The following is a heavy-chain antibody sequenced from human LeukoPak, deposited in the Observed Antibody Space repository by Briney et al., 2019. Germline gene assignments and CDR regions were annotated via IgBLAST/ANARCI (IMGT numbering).Heavy chain of an antibody. CDR3: ARWGGTRQYYFDY. Sequence: GGSLRLSCAVSGFIFSDYGFHWVRQAPGKGLEWVAVTRFDGSIKQYADSVKGRFTISRDDSKNTLYLQVNFLKSEDTAVYYCARWGGTRQYYFDYWGQGTLVTVSS. CDR1: GFIFSDYG. J-gene: IGHJ4*02. CDR2: TRFDGSIK. V-gene: IGHV3-33*01. D-gene: IGHD1-1*01.